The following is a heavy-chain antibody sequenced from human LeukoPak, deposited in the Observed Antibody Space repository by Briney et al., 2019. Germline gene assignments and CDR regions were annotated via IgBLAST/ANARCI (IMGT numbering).Heavy chain of an antibody. CDR3: ARQGPITVIVVVKDSLDY. CDR1: GFTFSSYS. D-gene: IGHD3-22*01. J-gene: IGHJ4*02. CDR2: ITSSSSYI. V-gene: IGHV3-21*01. Sequence: PGGSLRLSCAASGFTFSSYSMNWVRQAPGKGLEWVSSITSSSSYIYYADSVKGRFTISRDNAKNSLYLQMNSLRAEDTAVYYCARQGPITVIVVVKDSLDYWGQGTLVTVSS.